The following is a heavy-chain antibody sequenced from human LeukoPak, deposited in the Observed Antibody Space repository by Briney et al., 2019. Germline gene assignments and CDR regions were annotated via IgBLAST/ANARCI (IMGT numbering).Heavy chain of an antibody. Sequence: PGTSLRLSCAPSGFIFSDYAMHWVRQAPGKGLEWVAGITFDGKRKDHADSVKGRFTISRDNSNDMLNFQMNSLRAEDSAVYYCAKWAGDNPSNNMDVWGKGTTVIVS. D-gene: IGHD2-15*01. CDR3: AKWAGDNPSNNMDV. V-gene: IGHV3-30*18. CDR2: ITFDGKRK. J-gene: IGHJ6*03. CDR1: GFIFSDYA.